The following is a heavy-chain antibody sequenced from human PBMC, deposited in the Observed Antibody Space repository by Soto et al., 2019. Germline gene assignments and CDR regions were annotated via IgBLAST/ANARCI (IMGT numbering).Heavy chain of an antibody. CDR3: ARVRYSGNYIPSYYFDS. V-gene: IGHV3-53*01. CDR2: IYDAGST. CDR1: EFTVSDNY. J-gene: IGHJ4*02. Sequence: PGGSLRLSCAASEFTVSDNYMSWVRQAPGKGLEWVSIIYDAGSTFYADSVKGRFTISRDNSKNTLYLQMNSLRAEDTAMYYCARVRYSGNYIPSYYFDSWGQGILVTVSS. D-gene: IGHD1-26*01.